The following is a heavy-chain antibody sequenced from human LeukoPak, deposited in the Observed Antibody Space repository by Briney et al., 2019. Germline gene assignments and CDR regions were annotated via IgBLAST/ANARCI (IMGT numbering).Heavy chain of an antibody. J-gene: IGHJ6*02. CDR3: ARLLGYYFYYGMDV. CDR2: ISGSGGST. D-gene: IGHD1-26*01. CDR1: GFTFSSYA. V-gene: IGHV3-23*01. Sequence: PGGSLRLSCAASGFTFSSYAMSWVRQAPGKGLEWVSAISGSGGSTYYADSVKGRFTISRDNSKNTLYLQVNSLRAEDTAVYYCARLLGYYFYYGMDVWGQGTTVTVSS.